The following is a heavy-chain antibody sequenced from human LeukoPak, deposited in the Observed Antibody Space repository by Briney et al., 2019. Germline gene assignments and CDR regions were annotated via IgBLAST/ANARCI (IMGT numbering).Heavy chain of an antibody. CDR1: GGSISSYY. CDR3: ARGRYYGSGSYHKY. V-gene: IGHV4-59*12. J-gene: IGHJ4*02. D-gene: IGHD3-10*01. CDR2: IYYSGNT. Sequence: SETLSLTCTVSGGSISSYYWSWIRQPPGKGLEWIGYIYYSGNTNYNPSLKSRVTISVDTSKNQFSLELSSVTAADTAVYYCARGRYYGSGSYHKYWGQGTLVTVSS.